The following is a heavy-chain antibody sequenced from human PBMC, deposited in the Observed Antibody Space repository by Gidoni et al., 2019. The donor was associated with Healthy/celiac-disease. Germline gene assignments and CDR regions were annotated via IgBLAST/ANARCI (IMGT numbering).Heavy chain of an antibody. J-gene: IGHJ4*02. Sequence: EVQLVESGGGLVQPGGSLSLTGAASGFTFSSYAMHWVRQAPGKGLEYVSAIISNGGSTYYANSVKGRFTISRDNSKNTLYLQMGSLRAEDMAVYYCARGDGYNKFDYWGQGTLVTVSS. CDR3: ARGDGYNKFDY. V-gene: IGHV3-64*01. CDR2: IISNGGST. CDR1: GFTFSSYA. D-gene: IGHD5-12*01.